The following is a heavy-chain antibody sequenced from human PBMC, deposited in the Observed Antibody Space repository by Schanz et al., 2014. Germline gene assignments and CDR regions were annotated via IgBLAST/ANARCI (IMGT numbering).Heavy chain of an antibody. D-gene: IGHD6-13*01. CDR3: ARNIIATARAYDI. V-gene: IGHV1-46*01. Sequence: QVLLVQSGAEVKQPGASVKVSCKASGYTFTAYFIHWVRQAPGQGLEWMGRINPIDGSTTYVWGFHGRLTMTRDTSTTTVYMDLSTLRSEDTAVYYCARNIIATARAYDIWGQGTMVTVSS. J-gene: IGHJ3*02. CDR2: INPIDGST. CDR1: GYTFTAYF.